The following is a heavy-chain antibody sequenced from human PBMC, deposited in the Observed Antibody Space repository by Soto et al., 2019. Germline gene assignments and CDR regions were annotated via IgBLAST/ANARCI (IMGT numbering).Heavy chain of an antibody. CDR1: GFTLSGRS. CDR2: IDNAGTDS. Sequence: EVQLVESGGGLVQPGGSLRLSCAASGFTLSGRSMHWVRQAPGTGLVWVSGIDNAGTDSTYADSVKGRFTSSRENAKNMLYLQMNSLGVEDRAVYYCARGWFGPDVWGKGTTVTVSS. D-gene: IGHD3-10*01. V-gene: IGHV3-74*01. J-gene: IGHJ6*04. CDR3: ARGWFGPDV.